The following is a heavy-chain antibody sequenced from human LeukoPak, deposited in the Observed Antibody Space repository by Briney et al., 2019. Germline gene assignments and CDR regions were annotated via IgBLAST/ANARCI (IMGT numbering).Heavy chain of an antibody. CDR2: ISSSSSTI. D-gene: IGHD3-10*01. J-gene: IGHJ3*02. Sequence: PGGSLRLSCAASGFSFSSYSMNWVRQAPGKGLEWVSCISSSSSTIYYAASVKGRFTISTDNAKNSLYLQMNSLSDQNTAVYYCARVTTGSGSYAFDSWGQGTMVTVSS. CDR1: GFSFSSYS. V-gene: IGHV3-48*02. CDR3: ARVTTGSGSYAFDS.